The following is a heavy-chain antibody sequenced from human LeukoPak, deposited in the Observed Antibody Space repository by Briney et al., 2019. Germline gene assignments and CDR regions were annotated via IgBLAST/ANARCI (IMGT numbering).Heavy chain of an antibody. CDR3: TRAVPHTDY. CDR2: IRGKVYGGTT. Sequence: RSLRLSCTASGFTFGDFTLGWVRQAPGKGLEWLGFIRGKVYGGTTEYAASVKGRFTFSRDDSKSIAYLQMNSLKTEDTAVYYCTRAVPHTDYWGQGTVVTVSS. CDR1: GFTFGDFT. D-gene: IGHD6-19*01. J-gene: IGHJ4*02. V-gene: IGHV3-49*04.